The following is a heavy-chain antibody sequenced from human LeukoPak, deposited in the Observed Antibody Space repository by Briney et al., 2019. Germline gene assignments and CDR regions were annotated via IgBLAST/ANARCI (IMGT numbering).Heavy chain of an antibody. D-gene: IGHD3-9*01. Sequence: SETLSLTCTVSGGSISSSSYYWGWIRQPPGKGLEWIGSIYYSGSTYYNPSLKSRVTISVDTSKNQFSLKLSSVTAADTAVYYCAREGDVLRYFDWLLSDAFDIWGQGTMVTVSS. CDR3: AREGDVLRYFDWLLSDAFDI. J-gene: IGHJ3*02. V-gene: IGHV4-39*07. CDR2: IYYSGST. CDR1: GGSISSSSYY.